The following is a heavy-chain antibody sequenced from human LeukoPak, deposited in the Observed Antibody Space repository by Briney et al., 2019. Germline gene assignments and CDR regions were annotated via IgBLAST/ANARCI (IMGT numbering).Heavy chain of an antibody. Sequence: GGSLRLSCAASGFTFSSYAMSWVRQAPGKGLEWLANINQDGSEKYYVDSVKGRFTISRDNAKNSLYLQMNSLRAEDTAVYYCTTFYTRLTDYWGQGTLVTVSS. V-gene: IGHV3-7*05. CDR1: GFTFSSYA. CDR2: INQDGSEK. CDR3: TTFYTRLTDY. J-gene: IGHJ4*02. D-gene: IGHD2/OR15-2a*01.